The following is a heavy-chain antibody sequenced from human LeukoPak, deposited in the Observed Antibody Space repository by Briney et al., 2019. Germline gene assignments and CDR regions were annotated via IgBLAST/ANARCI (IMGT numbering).Heavy chain of an antibody. Sequence: PGGSLRLSYAVSGFSVSNNYMNWVRQAPGKGLEWVSLIYSRGGTSYADSVKGRFTISRDSSKNTLFLQMNSLRVEDTAVYYCARDPPGIAASGTYYWGQGTLVTVSS. D-gene: IGHD6-13*01. V-gene: IGHV3-53*01. CDR2: IYSRGGT. CDR3: ARDPPGIAASGTYY. CDR1: GFSVSNNY. J-gene: IGHJ4*02.